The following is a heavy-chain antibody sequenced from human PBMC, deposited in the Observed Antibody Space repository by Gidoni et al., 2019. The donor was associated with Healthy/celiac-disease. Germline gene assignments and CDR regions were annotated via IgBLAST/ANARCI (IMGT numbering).Heavy chain of an antibody. Sequence: EVQLVESGGGLVQPGRSLRPSCTASGFTSGSHVMSWFRQAPGKGLEWVGFIRSKAYGGTTEYAASVKGRFSISRDDSKSIAYLQMNSLKTEDTAVYYCTREFPGIYGSGPKTGYFQHWGQGTLVTVSS. D-gene: IGHD3-10*01. CDR2: IRSKAYGGTT. CDR1: GFTSGSHV. CDR3: TREFPGIYGSGPKTGYFQH. V-gene: IGHV3-49*03. J-gene: IGHJ1*01.